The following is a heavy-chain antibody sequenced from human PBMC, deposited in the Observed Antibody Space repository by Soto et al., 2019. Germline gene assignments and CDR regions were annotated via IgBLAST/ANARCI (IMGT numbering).Heavy chain of an antibody. D-gene: IGHD3-9*01. CDR1: GGSISSYY. V-gene: IGHV4-59*01. J-gene: IGHJ6*02. Sequence: SETLSLTCTVSGGSISSYYWSWIRQPPGKGLERNGYIYYSGSTNYNPSLKSRVTISVDTSKNQFSLKLSSVTAADTAVFYCARGGYFDWLPPYYYYGMDVWGQGTTVTVSS. CDR3: ARGGYFDWLPPYYYYGMDV. CDR2: IYYSGST.